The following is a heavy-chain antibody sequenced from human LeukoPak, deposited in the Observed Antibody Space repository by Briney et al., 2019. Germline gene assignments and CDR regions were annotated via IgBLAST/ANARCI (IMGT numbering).Heavy chain of an antibody. CDR1: GGSISSSSYY. CDR3: ARGTSNYDFWSGYYIYFDY. CDR2: IYYSGST. D-gene: IGHD3-3*01. V-gene: IGHV4-61*05. Sequence: SETLSLTCTVSGGSISSSSYYWGWIRQPPGKGLEWIGYIYYSGSTNYNPSLKSRVTISVDTSKNQFSLKLSSVTAADTAVYYCARGTSNYDFWSGYYIYFDYWGQGTLVTVSS. J-gene: IGHJ4*02.